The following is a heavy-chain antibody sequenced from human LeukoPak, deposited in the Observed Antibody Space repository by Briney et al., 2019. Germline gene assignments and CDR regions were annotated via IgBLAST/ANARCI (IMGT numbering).Heavy chain of an antibody. CDR3: ARMGSGYLYNWFDP. D-gene: IGHD3-22*01. CDR1: GGSLSSYY. Sequence: SETLSLTCTVSGGSLSSYYWSWIRQPPGKGLEWIGYIYYSGSTNYNPSLKSRVTISVDTSKNQFSLKLSSVTAADTAVYYCARMGSGYLYNWFDPWGQGTLVTVSS. CDR2: IYYSGST. V-gene: IGHV4-59*01. J-gene: IGHJ5*02.